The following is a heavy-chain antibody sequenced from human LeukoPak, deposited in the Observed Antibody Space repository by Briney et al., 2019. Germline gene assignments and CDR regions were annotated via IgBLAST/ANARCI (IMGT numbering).Heavy chain of an antibody. Sequence: GGSLRLSCAASGFTFSNAWMSWVRQAPGKGLEWVGRIKSKTDGCTTDYAAPVKGRFTISRDDSKNTLYLQMNSLKTEDTAVYYCTTGGAPPPGGSGTPTGFDPWGQGTLVTVSS. D-gene: IGHD3-10*01. CDR2: IKSKTDGCTT. CDR3: TTGGAPPPGGSGTPTGFDP. CDR1: GFTFSNAW. V-gene: IGHV3-15*01. J-gene: IGHJ5*02.